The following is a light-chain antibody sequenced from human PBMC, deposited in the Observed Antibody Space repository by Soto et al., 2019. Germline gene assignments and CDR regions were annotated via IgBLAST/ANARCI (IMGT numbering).Light chain of an antibody. CDR1: SGSIASNY. V-gene: IGLV6-57*03. CDR2: EDN. Sequence: NFMLTQPHSVSESPGKTVTISCTRSSGSIASNYVQWYQQRPGSAPTTVIYEDNQRPSGVPDRFSGSIDSSSNSASLTISGPETEDGADYYCQSYDSSNHAVFGGGTQLTVL. CDR3: QSYDSSNHAV. J-gene: IGLJ7*01.